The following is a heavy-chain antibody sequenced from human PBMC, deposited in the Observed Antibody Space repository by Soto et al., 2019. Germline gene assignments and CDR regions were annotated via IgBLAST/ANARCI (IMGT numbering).Heavy chain of an antibody. V-gene: IGHV4-31*03. D-gene: IGHD3-9*01. CDR3: AREGGGDWYYGMDV. Sequence: QVQLQESGPGLVKPSQTLSLTCTVSGGSISSGGYYWSWIRQHPGKGLEWIGYIYYSGSTYYNPSIKSRVTIAVDTSKNQFSLKLSSVTAADTAVYYCAREGGGDWYYGMDVWGQGTTVTGSS. CDR1: GGSISSGGYY. J-gene: IGHJ6*02. CDR2: IYYSGST.